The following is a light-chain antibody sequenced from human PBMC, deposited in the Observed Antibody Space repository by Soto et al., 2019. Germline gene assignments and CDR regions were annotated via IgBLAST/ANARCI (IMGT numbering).Light chain of an antibody. CDR2: EVT. J-gene: IGLJ2*01. Sequence: QSVLTQPPSASGSPGQSVTISCAGTSSDVGGYNYVSWYQQHPGKAPKLMIYEVTKRPSGVPDRFSGSKSGNTASLTVSGLQAEDEGDYYCNSYSGTNNWVFGGG. CDR3: NSYSGTNNWV. V-gene: IGLV2-8*01. CDR1: SSDVGGYNY.